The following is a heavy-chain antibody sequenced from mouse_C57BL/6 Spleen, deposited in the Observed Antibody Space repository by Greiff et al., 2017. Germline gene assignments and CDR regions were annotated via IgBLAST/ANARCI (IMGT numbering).Heavy chain of an antibody. Sequence: QVQLQQPGAELVMPGASVKLSCKASGYTFTSYWMHWVKQRPGQGLEWIGEIDPSDSYTNYNQKFKGTSTLTVDKSASTAYMQLSRLTSEDSAVYYCARSRDYCGSSDDWFAYWGQGTLVTVSA. CDR3: ARSRDYCGSSDDWFAY. J-gene: IGHJ3*01. V-gene: IGHV1-69*01. CDR2: IDPSDSYT. D-gene: IGHD1-1*01. CDR1: GYTFTSYW.